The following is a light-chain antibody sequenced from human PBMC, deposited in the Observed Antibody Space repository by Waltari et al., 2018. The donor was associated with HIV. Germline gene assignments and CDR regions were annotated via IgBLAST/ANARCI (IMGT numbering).Light chain of an antibody. V-gene: IGLV2-14*01. J-gene: IGLJ3*02. CDR1: TSDFGLYNF. CDR2: EVS. CDR3: TSFTSNYTVM. Sequence: QSALTQPASVSGSPGQSITISCTGSTSDFGLYNFISWYQQHPGGVPKVIISEVSSRPSGVSSLFSGSKSGNTASLTISWLQTEDEADYYCTSFTSNYTVMFGGGTKVTVL.